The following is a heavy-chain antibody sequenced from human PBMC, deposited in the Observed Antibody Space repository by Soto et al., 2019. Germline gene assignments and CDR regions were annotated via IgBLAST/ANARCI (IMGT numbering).Heavy chain of an antibody. CDR2: IYYSGST. D-gene: IGHD2-15*01. CDR3: ARHARGSCYS. V-gene: IGHV4-39*01. J-gene: IGHJ4*02. Sequence: SETLSLTCTVSGGSISSSTYYWGWIRQLPGKGLEWIGNIYYSGSTYYNPSLKSRVTISVDTSKNQFSLKLSSVTAADTAMYFCARHARGSCYSWGQGTLVTVSS. CDR1: GGSISSSTYY.